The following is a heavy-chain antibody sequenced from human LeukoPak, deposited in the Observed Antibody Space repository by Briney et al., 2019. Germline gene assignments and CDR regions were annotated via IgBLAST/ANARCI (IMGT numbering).Heavy chain of an antibody. Sequence: GGSLRLSCAASGFTFSTYWMTWVRQAPGEGPEWVANIKEDGSATYYVDSVKGRFTISRDNAKKSLYLQMNSLRAEDTAVYYCARDSPGYLAYDSWGQGTLVTVSS. CDR1: GFTFSTYW. D-gene: IGHD1-1*01. V-gene: IGHV3-7*04. J-gene: IGHJ4*02. CDR2: IKEDGSAT. CDR3: ARDSPGYLAYDS.